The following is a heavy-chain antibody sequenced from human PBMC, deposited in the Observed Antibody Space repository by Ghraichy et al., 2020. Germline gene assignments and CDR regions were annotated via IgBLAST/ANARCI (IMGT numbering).Heavy chain of an antibody. CDR1: GGPMTKYY. Sequence: SETLSLTCSVSGGPMTKYYWSWIRQAPGQGPEWMGYVFATGNPTYNPSLKIRITMSIDTSKSQFSLPLISMTAADTAEYFCARHAGASFDVWGPGTLVTVSS. J-gene: IGHJ4*02. D-gene: IGHD1-1*01. CDR3: ARHAGASFDV. V-gene: IGHV4-4*09. CDR2: VFATGNP.